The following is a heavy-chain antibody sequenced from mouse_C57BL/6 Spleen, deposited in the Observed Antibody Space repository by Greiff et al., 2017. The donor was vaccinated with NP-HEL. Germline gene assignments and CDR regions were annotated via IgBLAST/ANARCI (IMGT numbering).Heavy chain of an antibody. CDR1: GYTFTSYW. J-gene: IGHJ2*01. D-gene: IGHD1-1*02. Sequence: QVQLQQPGAELVKPGASVKLSCKASGYTFTSYWMQWVKQRPGQGLEWIGEIDPSDSYTNYHQKFKGKATLTVDTSSSTAYMQLSSLTSEDSAVYYCARGGDYFDYWGQGTTLTGSS. CDR2: IDPSDSYT. V-gene: IGHV1-50*01. CDR3: ARGGDYFDY.